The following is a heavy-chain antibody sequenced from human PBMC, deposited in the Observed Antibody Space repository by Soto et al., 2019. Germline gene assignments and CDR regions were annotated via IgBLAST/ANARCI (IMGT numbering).Heavy chain of an antibody. V-gene: IGHV3-53*01. CDR2: IYTRGTT. CDR3: AKLWGYYFES. CDR1: GFSVKNTY. D-gene: IGHD2-21*01. J-gene: IGHJ4*02. Sequence: PGGCMRLACSASGFSVKNTYMTWVRQAPGRRPEWVAVIYTRGTTHYADFATGRFTFSRDNSKNTLYLQMDSLRPEDTAVYYCAKLWGYYFESWGPGTLVTVSS.